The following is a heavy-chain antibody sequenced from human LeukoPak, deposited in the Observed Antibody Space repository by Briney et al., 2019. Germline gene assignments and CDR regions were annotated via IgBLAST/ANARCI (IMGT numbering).Heavy chain of an antibody. V-gene: IGHV4-4*07. CDR2: IYTTGST. Sequence: PSETLSLTCNVSGGSISDYYWSWIRQPAGRGLEWVGRIYTTGSTNYNPSLKSRVTMSVDTSKNQFSLKLSSVTAAGTAVYYYARDRGDGYLSYYYYGMDVWGQGTTVTVSS. CDR3: ARDRGDGYLSYYYYGMDV. J-gene: IGHJ6*02. D-gene: IGHD5-24*01. CDR1: GGSISDYY.